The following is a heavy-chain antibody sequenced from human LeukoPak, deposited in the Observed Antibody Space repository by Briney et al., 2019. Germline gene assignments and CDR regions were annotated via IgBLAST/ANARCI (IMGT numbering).Heavy chain of an antibody. D-gene: IGHD3-9*01. J-gene: IGHJ4*02. CDR1: GFTFSSYS. V-gene: IGHV3-48*01. Sequence: GGSLRLSCAASGFTFSSYSMNWVRQAPGKGLEWVSYISSSSSTIYYADSVKGRFTISRDNAKNSLYLQMNSLRAEDTAVYYCARDAFYDILTGYLPHFDYWGQGTLVTVSS. CDR2: ISSSSSTI. CDR3: ARDAFYDILTGYLPHFDY.